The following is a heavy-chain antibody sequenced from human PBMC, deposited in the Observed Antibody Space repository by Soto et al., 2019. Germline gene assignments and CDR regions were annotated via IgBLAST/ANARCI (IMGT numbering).Heavy chain of an antibody. CDR2: ISYDGSNK. CDR3: ARDHSITIFGVVIIDYYYGMDV. D-gene: IGHD3-3*01. V-gene: IGHV3-30-3*01. J-gene: IGHJ6*02. CDR1: GFTFSSYA. Sequence: QVQLVESGGGVVQPGRSLRLSCAASGFTFSSYAMHWVRQAPGKGLEWVAVISYDGSNKYYADSVKGRFTISRDNSKNTLYLQMNSLRAEDTAVYYCARDHSITIFGVVIIDYYYGMDVWGQGTTVTVSS.